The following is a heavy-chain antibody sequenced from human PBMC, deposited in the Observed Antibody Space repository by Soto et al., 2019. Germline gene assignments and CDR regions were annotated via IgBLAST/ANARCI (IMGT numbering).Heavy chain of an antibody. CDR2: IYYSGST. J-gene: IGHJ3*02. CDR3: ARQSLLDAFDI. Sequence: LSLTCTVSGGSISSYYWSWIRQPPGKGLEWTGYIYYSGSTNYNPSLKSRVTISVDTSKNQFSLKLSSVTAADTAVYYCARQSLLDAFDIWGQGTMVTVSS. D-gene: IGHD1-26*01. CDR1: GGSISSYY. V-gene: IGHV4-59*08.